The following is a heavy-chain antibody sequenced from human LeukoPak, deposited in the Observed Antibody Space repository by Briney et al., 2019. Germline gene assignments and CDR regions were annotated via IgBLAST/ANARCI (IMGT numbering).Heavy chain of an antibody. CDR1: GGTFSRFT. Sequence: ASVKVSCKASGGTFSRFTISWVRQAPGQGFEWMGGITPIFGTANFAQKFQGRVSITADGSTSTAFMELSSLRSEDTAVYYCATLSGGPDWNYLWGQGTLVTVSS. J-gene: IGHJ5*02. CDR3: ATLSGGPDWNYL. CDR2: ITPIFGTA. V-gene: IGHV1-69*13. D-gene: IGHD1-7*01.